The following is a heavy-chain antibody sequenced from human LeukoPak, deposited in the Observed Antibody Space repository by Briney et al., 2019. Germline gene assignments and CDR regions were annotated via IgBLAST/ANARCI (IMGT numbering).Heavy chain of an antibody. CDR2: ISGSGGST. Sequence: GGSLRLSCAASGFTFSSYGMSWVRQTPGKGLEWVSAISGSGGSTYYADSVKGRFTISRDNSKNTLYLQMNSLRAEDTAVYYCAKAGIAAAGTLYYFDYWGQGTLVTVSS. V-gene: IGHV3-23*01. CDR3: AKAGIAAAGTLYYFDY. J-gene: IGHJ4*02. CDR1: GFTFSSYG. D-gene: IGHD6-13*01.